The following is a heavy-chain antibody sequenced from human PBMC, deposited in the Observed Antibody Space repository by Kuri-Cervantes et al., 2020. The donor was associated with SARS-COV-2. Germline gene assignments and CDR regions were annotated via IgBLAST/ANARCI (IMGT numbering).Heavy chain of an antibody. V-gene: IGHV1-2*06. Sequence: ASVKVSCKASGYTFTGYYMHWVRQAPGQGLEWMGRINPNSGGTNYAQKLQGRVTMTTDTSTSTAYMELRSLRSDDTAVYYCARSLVVPAANWFDPWGQGTLVTVSS. CDR1: GYTFTGYY. J-gene: IGHJ5*02. D-gene: IGHD2-2*01. CDR3: ARSLVVPAANWFDP. CDR2: INPNSGGT.